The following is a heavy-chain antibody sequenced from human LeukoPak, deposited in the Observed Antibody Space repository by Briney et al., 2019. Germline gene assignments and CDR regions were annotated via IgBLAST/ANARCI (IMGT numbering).Heavy chain of an antibody. CDR2: IRYDGSNK. D-gene: IGHD6-19*01. Sequence: GGSLRLSCAASGFTFSSYAMHWVRRAPGKGLEWVAFIRYDGSNKYYADSVKGRFTISRDNSKNTLYLQMNSLRAEDTAVYYCAKDYSSSGWYLIFDYWGQGTLVTVSS. CDR3: AKDYSSSGWYLIFDY. CDR1: GFTFSSYA. J-gene: IGHJ4*02. V-gene: IGHV3-30*02.